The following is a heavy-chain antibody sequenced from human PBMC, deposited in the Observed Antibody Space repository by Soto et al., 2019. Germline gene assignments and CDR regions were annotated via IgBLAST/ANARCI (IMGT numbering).Heavy chain of an antibody. D-gene: IGHD3-10*01. CDR3: ARDGGGKSRGSTHYYYYGMDV. CDR2: INDNIGAI. V-gene: IGHV3-48*02. CDR1: GFIFSDYS. J-gene: IGHJ6*02. Sequence: HLAESGGGLAQPGGSLRLSYAASGFIFSDYSLNWVRQAPGKGLEWISYINDNIGAIYYADSVKGRFTITRDNAKKSVYLQMNNLRDDDTAVYFCARDGGGKSRGSTHYYYYGMDVWGQGTAVTVSS.